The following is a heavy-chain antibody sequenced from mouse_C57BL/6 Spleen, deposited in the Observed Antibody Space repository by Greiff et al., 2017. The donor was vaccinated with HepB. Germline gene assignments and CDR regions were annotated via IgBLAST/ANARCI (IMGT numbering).Heavy chain of an antibody. CDR3: ARVGTLVGNYAMYY. V-gene: IGHV1-66*01. CDR2: IYPGSGNT. J-gene: IGHJ4*01. D-gene: IGHD1-1*01. CDR1: GYSFTSYY. Sequence: VQLQQSGPELVKPGASVKISCKASGYSFTSYYIHWVKQRPGQGLEWIGWIYPGSGNTKYNEKFKGKATLTADTSSSTAYMQLSRLTSEDSAVYYCARVGTLVGNYAMYYWGQGTSVTVSS.